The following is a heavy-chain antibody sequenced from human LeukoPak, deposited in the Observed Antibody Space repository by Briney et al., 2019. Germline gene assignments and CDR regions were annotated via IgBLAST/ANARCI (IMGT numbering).Heavy chain of an antibody. V-gene: IGHV4-39*07. Sequence: PSETLSLTCTVSGGSISSSSYYWGWIRQPPGKGLEWIGSIYYSGSTYYNPSLKSRVTISVDTSKNQFSLKLSSVTAADTAVYYCASLSGQALNYWGQGTLVTVSS. CDR2: IYYSGST. J-gene: IGHJ4*02. CDR3: ASLSGQALNY. CDR1: GGSISSSSYY.